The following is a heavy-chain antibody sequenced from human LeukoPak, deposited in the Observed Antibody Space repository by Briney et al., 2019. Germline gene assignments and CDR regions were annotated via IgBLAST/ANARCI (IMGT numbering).Heavy chain of an antibody. CDR1: GFTFRNYW. D-gene: IGHD6-19*01. J-gene: IGHJ4*02. CDR3: VRNLAVAGTCFDS. CDR2: IKQDGSDR. V-gene: IGHV3-7*03. Sequence: GGSLRLSCAASGFTFRNYWMSWVRQAPGAGLEWVANIKQDGSDRNYVTSVRGRFTISRDNAESSLYLQMNSLRVEDTAVYYCVRNLAVAGTCFDSWGQGTLVTVSS.